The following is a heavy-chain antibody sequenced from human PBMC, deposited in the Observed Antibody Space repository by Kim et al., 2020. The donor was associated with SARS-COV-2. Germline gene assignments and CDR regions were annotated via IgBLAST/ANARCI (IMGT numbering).Heavy chain of an antibody. J-gene: IGHJ4*02. CDR1: GGSISSSSYY. Sequence: SQTLSLTCTVSGGSISSSSYYWGWIRQPPGKGLEWIGSIYYSGSTYYNPSLKSRVTISVDTSKNQFSLKLSSVTAADTAVYYCASSSLWFGELSDYWGQGTLVTVSS. CDR3: ASSSLWFGELSDY. V-gene: IGHV4-39*01. CDR2: IYYSGST. D-gene: IGHD3-10*01.